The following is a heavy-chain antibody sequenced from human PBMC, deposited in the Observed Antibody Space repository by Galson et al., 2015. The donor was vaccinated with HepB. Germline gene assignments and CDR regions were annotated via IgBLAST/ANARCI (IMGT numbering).Heavy chain of an antibody. CDR3: ARGRTTVVTRAWVSAFDI. Sequence: TLSLTCTVSGGSISSGSYYWSWIRQPAGKGLAWIGRIYTSGSTHYNPSLKSRVTISVDTSKNQFSLKLSSVTAADTAVYYCARGRTTVVTRAWVSAFDIWGQGTMVTVSS. CDR1: GGSISSGSYY. V-gene: IGHV4-61*02. D-gene: IGHD4-23*01. J-gene: IGHJ3*02. CDR2: IYTSGST.